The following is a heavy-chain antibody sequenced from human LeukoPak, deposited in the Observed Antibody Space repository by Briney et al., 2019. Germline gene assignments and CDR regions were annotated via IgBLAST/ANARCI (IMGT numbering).Heavy chain of an antibody. Sequence: GGSLRLSCAASGFTFSSYSMNWVRQAPGKGLEWVSYISSSSGSIDYADSVRGRFTISRDSAKNSLYLQMNSLRAEDTAVYYCATGSSTLFDYWGQGTLVTVSS. V-gene: IGHV3-48*01. D-gene: IGHD3-16*01. CDR2: ISSSSGSI. J-gene: IGHJ4*02. CDR3: ATGSSTLFDY. CDR1: GFTFSSYS.